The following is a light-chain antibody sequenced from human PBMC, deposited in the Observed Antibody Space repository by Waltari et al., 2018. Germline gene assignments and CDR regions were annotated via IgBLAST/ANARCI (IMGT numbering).Light chain of an antibody. V-gene: IGLV2-11*01. J-gene: IGLJ3*02. Sequence: QSALTQPRSVSGSPGQSVTISCTGTSRDIGGYNYVPWYQQHPGKAPKLMIYAVSARPSGVPDRFYGSKSGNTASLTISGLQAEDEADYYCCSYAGSYAWVFGGGTKVTVL. CDR1: SRDIGGYNY. CDR2: AVS. CDR3: CSYAGSYAWV.